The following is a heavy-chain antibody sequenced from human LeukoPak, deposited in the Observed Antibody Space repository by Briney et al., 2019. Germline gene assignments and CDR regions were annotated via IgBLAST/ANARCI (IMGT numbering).Heavy chain of an antibody. V-gene: IGHV4-59*01. Sequence: SETLSLTCTVSGGSISSYYWSWIRQPPGKGLEWNGYIYYSGSTNYNPSLKSRVTISVDTSKNQFSLKLSSVTAADTAVYYCARGHGMSNYDQGWFDPWGQGTLVTVSS. D-gene: IGHD4-11*01. CDR1: GGSISSYY. CDR2: IYYSGST. J-gene: IGHJ5*02. CDR3: ARGHGMSNYDQGWFDP.